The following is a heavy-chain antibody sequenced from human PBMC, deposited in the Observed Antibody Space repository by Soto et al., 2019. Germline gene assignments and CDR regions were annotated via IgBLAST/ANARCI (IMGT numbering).Heavy chain of an antibody. D-gene: IGHD3-16*02. J-gene: IGHJ4*02. CDR3: AKALGELSPESYDH. CDR1: GFTFSSYG. CDR2: ISYDGSNQ. V-gene: IGHV3-30*18. Sequence: QVQLVESGGGMVQPGRSLRLSCAASGFTFSSYGMHWVRQAPGKGLEWVAIISYDGSNQYYADSVKGRFTISRDNSKNTLYLQMNSLTAEDTAVYYCAKALGELSPESYDHWGQGVLVTVSS.